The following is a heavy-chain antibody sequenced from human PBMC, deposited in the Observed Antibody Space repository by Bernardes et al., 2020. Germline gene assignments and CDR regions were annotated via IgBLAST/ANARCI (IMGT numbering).Heavy chain of an antibody. V-gene: IGHV3-74*01. CDR1: GFTFSSYW. CDR3: ARVMTEAGHEYFQH. Sequence: GGSLRLSCEGSGFTFSSYWMHWVRQAPGKGLVWVSRINSDGSSSSYADSKGRFTISRDNTKNAVYLQMNSLTAEDTAVYYCARVMTEAGHEYFQHWGQGILVTVSS. CDR2: INSDGSSS. J-gene: IGHJ1*01. D-gene: IGHD6-19*01.